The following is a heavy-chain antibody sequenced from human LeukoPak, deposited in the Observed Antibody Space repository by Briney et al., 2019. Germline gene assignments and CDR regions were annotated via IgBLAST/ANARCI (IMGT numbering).Heavy chain of an antibody. CDR1: GGSISSYY. CDR2: IYYSGST. D-gene: IGHD3-10*01. V-gene: IGHV4-59*01. Sequence: SSETLSLTCTVSGGSISSYYWSWTRQPPGKGLEWIGYIYYSGSTNYNPSLKSRVTISVETSKNEFSLKLRSVTAADTAVYYWARGGYYGSGNDFRFDPWGQGTLVTVSS. J-gene: IGHJ5*02. CDR3: ARGGYYGSGNDFRFDP.